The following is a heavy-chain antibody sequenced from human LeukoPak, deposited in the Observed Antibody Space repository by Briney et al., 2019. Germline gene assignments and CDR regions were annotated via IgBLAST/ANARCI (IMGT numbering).Heavy chain of an antibody. D-gene: IGHD3-22*01. CDR3: ARLRITMIVGKYFDY. CDR1: GGSISSYY. V-gene: IGHV4-59*01. J-gene: IGHJ4*02. CDR2: IYYSGST. Sequence: SETLSLTCTVSGGSISSYYWSWIRQPPGKGLEWIGYIYYSGSTNCNPSLKSRVTISVDTSKNQFSLKLSSVTAADTAVYYCARLRITMIVGKYFDYWGQGTLVTVSS.